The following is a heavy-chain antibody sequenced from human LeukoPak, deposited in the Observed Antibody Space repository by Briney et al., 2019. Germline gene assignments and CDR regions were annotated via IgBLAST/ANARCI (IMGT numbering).Heavy chain of an antibody. Sequence: GRSLRLSCAASGFTFSSYAMHWVRQAPGKGLEWVAVISYDGSNKYYADSVKGRFTISRDNSKNTLYLQMNSLRAEDTAVYYCARDPGGSGWYLYWDYWGQGTLVTVSS. V-gene: IGHV3-30-3*01. J-gene: IGHJ4*02. D-gene: IGHD6-19*01. CDR3: ARDPGGSGWYLYWDY. CDR2: ISYDGSNK. CDR1: GFTFSSYA.